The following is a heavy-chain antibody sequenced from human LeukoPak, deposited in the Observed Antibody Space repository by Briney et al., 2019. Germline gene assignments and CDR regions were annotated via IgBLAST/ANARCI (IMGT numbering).Heavy chain of an antibody. D-gene: IGHD3-22*01. J-gene: IGHJ6*03. CDR1: GFTFSSFT. V-gene: IGHV3-21*04. CDR3: AKAPRDPYYYDSSGYFPLYYMDV. Sequence: GGSLRLSCAASGFTFSSFTMNWVRQAPGKGLEWVAAISSSSRDIFYADSVKGRFSISRDNTQNSLSLQMNSLRAEDTAVYYCAKAPRDPYYYDSSGYFPLYYMDVWGKGTTVTVSS. CDR2: ISSSSRDI.